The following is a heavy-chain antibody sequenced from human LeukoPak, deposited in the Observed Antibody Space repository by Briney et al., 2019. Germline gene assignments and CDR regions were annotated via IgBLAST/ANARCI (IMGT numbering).Heavy chain of an antibody. CDR3: SRDRRVTNGYY. V-gene: IGHV1-2*02. CDR1: GYTFTGYY. J-gene: IGHJ4*02. D-gene: IGHD3-16*01. Sequence: ASVKVSCKASGYTFTGYYMHWVRQAPGQGLEWVGFVNPKNGDTKYAQKFQGRVTMTRDTSVSTVYMELSRLRSDDTSVYYWSRDRRVTNGYYWGQGTLDTVSS. CDR2: VNPKNGDT.